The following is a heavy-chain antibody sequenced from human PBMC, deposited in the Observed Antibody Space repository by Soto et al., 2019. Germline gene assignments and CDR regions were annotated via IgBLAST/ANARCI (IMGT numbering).Heavy chain of an antibody. Sequence: QVHLQESGPGLVTPSGTLSLTCTVSGDSISSHDWWSWVRQPPGKAMEWIGEIHHSGGTNYKPSLRSRLTISVDNSKNHFSVKLSSVTAAETAIYYCVKNGYYSLESWGQGTPVTVSS. D-gene: IGHD3-3*01. V-gene: IGHV4-4*02. CDR1: GDSISSHDW. CDR2: IHHSGGT. J-gene: IGHJ4*02. CDR3: VKNGYYSLES.